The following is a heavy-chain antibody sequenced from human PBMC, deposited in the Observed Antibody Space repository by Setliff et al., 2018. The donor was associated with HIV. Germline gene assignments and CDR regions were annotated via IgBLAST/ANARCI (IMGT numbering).Heavy chain of an antibody. CDR2: MSTGGGIK. Sequence: GGSLRLSCAATGFTFSSYVLHWVRQAPGKGLEWVAVMSTGGGIKICADSVKGRFTISRDNAKNSLYLQMNSLRAEDTAVYYCARGRGYDHGYFDSWGQGTLVTVSS. J-gene: IGHJ4*02. CDR1: GFTFSSYV. CDR3: ARGRGYDHGYFDS. D-gene: IGHD5-18*01. V-gene: IGHV3-30-3*01.